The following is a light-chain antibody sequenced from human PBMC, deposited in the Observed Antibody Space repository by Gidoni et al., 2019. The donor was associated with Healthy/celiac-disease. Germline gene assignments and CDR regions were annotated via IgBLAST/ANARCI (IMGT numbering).Light chain of an antibody. CDR2: EDN. CDR1: SGSIANNY. CDR3: QSYDSSNRWV. V-gene: IGLV6-57*04. J-gene: IGLJ3*02. Sequence: NFMLTQPHSVSESPGKTVTISCTRSSGSIANNYVQWSQQRPGSAPTSVIYEDNQRPSGVPDRFSGSIDNSSNSASLTISRLKTEDGADYYCQSYDSSNRWVFGGGTKLTVL.